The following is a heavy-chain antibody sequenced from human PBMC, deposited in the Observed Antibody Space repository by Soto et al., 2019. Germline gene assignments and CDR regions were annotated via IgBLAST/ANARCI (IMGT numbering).Heavy chain of an antibody. CDR1: GFTFSSYG. D-gene: IGHD2-2*01. J-gene: IGHJ4*02. CDR3: ARDPIVVVPAAFFDY. V-gene: IGHV3-33*01. Sequence: QVQLVESGGGVVQPGRSLRLSCAASGFTFSSYGMHWVLQAPGKGLEWVAVIWYDGSNKYYADSVKGRFTISRDNSKNTLYLQMNSLRAEDTAVYYCARDPIVVVPAAFFDYWGQGTLVTVSS. CDR2: IWYDGSNK.